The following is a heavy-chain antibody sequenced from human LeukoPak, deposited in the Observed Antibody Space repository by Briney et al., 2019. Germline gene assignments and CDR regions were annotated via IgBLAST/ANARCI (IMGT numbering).Heavy chain of an antibody. CDR3: ARDAHTFGGVNYRLDYFDY. Sequence: SETLSLTCTVSGGSISSYYWSWIRQPTGKGLEWIGRIYNSGSTNYNPSLKSRVTMSVDTSKNQFSLKLSSVTAADTAVYYCARDAHTFGGVNYRLDYFDYWGQGTLVTVSS. D-gene: IGHD3-16*01. CDR1: GGSISSYY. V-gene: IGHV4-4*07. CDR2: IYNSGST. J-gene: IGHJ4*01.